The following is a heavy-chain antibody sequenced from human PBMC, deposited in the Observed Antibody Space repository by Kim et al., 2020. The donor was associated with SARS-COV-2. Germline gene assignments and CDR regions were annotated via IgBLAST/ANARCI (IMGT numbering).Heavy chain of an antibody. Sequence: GGSLRLSCEASGFTFSNYAMSWVRQTAGKGLEWVSTITGSGADTYFADSVRGRFTISRDNSKNTLYLQMNSLTAADSAIYYCAKPPNYDFWSGYYFEGFDYWGRGTLVTVSS. CDR2: ITGSGADT. V-gene: IGHV3-23*01. D-gene: IGHD3-3*01. CDR1: GFTFSNYA. CDR3: AKPPNYDFWSGYYFEGFDY. J-gene: IGHJ4*02.